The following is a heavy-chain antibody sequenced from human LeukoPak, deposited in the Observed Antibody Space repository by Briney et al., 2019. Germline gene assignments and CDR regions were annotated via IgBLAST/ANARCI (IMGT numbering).Heavy chain of an antibody. V-gene: IGHV1-24*01. CDR1: GYTLTELS. D-gene: IGHD2-2*01. CDR2: FDPEDGET. CDR3: ATEQVVVVPAATNWFDP. J-gene: IGHJ5*02. Sequence: ASVKVSCKVSGYTLTELSMHWVRQAPGKGLEWMGGFDPEDGETIYAQKFQGRVTMTEDTSTDTAYMELSSLRSEDMAVYYCATEQVVVVPAATNWFDPWGQGTLVTVSS.